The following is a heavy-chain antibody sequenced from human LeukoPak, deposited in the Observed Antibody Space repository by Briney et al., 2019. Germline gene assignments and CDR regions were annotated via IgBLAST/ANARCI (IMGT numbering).Heavy chain of an antibody. D-gene: IGHD3-3*01. Sequence: GGSLRLSCAASGFTFSSYEMNWVRQAPGKGLEWVSYISSSGSTIYYADSVKGRFTISRDNAKNSLYLQMNSLRAEDTAVYYCAKYHDFWSGYGIFDYWGQGTLVTVSS. CDR3: AKYHDFWSGYGIFDY. J-gene: IGHJ4*02. CDR2: ISSSGSTI. V-gene: IGHV3-48*03. CDR1: GFTFSSYE.